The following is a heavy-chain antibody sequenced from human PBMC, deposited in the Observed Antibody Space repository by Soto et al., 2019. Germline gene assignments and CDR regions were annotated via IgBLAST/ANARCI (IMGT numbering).Heavy chain of an antibody. D-gene: IGHD6-19*01. CDR3: ATRSSGWYFDY. J-gene: IGHJ4*02. Sequence: GGSLRLSCAASGFTFSSYAMSWVRQAPGKGLEWVSSISGSGGGTYYADSVKGRFTISRDNSKNTLYLQMNSLRAEDTAVYYCATRSSGWYFDYWGQGTLVTVSS. V-gene: IGHV3-23*01. CDR2: ISGSGGGT. CDR1: GFTFSSYA.